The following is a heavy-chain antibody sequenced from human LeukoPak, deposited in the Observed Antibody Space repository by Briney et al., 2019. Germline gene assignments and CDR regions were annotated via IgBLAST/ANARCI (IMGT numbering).Heavy chain of an antibody. CDR3: ARHISSSARFDS. J-gene: IGHJ4*02. Sequence: GASLQISCKGSGYSFSTYWIGWVRQMPGKGLESMGIIYPGDSDTRYSPSFQGQVTISADKSTSTAYLQWSSLKASDTAMYYCARHISSSARFDSWGQGTLVTVSS. CDR1: GYSFSTYW. CDR2: IYPGDSDT. V-gene: IGHV5-51*01. D-gene: IGHD6-6*01.